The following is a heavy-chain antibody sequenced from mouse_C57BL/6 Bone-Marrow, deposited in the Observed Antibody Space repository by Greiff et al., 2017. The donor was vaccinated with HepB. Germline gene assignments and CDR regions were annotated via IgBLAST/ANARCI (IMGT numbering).Heavy chain of an antibody. CDR3: AREGY. J-gene: IGHJ2*01. CDR1: GFTFSDYY. Sequence: EVKLVESGGGLVQPGGSLKLSCAASGFTFSDYYMYWVRQTPEKRLEWVAYISNGGGSTYFPDTVKGRFTISRDNAKNTLYLQMSRLKSEDTAMYYCAREGYWGQGTTLTVSS. CDR2: ISNGGGST. V-gene: IGHV5-12*01.